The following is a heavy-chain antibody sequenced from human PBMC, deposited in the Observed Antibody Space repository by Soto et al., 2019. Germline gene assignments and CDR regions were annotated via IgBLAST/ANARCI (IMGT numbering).Heavy chain of an antibody. CDR2: IIPIVGTG. CDR1: GGSFSSYA. CDR3: ARDLRAAGRPGMDV. D-gene: IGHD6-13*01. V-gene: IGHV1-69*01. Sequence: QVQLVQSGAEVKKPGSSVKVSCKASGGSFSSYAISWVRQAPGQGLEWMGGIIPIVGTGNYAQNFQGRVTISADESTSTSYMELTSLRSEDTAMYYVARDLRAAGRPGMDVWGQGTTVTVSS. J-gene: IGHJ6*02.